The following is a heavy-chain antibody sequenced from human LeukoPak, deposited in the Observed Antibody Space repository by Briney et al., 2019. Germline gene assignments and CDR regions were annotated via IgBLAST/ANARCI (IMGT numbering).Heavy chain of an antibody. J-gene: IGHJ4*02. V-gene: IGHV5-51*01. D-gene: IGHD6-19*01. Sequence: SMKFSSKGSGYSFTSYWIGWVRQMPGKNLEWMGIIYPGDCDTRYSPSFPGQVTISADTSISPAYLQWSCLKAPDTAMYYCARHWSSGCDYWGQGTLVTVSS. CDR1: GYSFTSYW. CDR2: IYPGDCDT. CDR3: ARHWSSGCDY.